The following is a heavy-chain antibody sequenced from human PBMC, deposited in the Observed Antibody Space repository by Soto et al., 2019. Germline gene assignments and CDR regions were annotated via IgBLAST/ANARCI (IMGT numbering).Heavy chain of an antibody. J-gene: IGHJ6*02. CDR2: IYYSGST. D-gene: IGHD1-26*01. V-gene: IGHV4-59*12. CDR3: ARDKNLGCMDV. CDR1: GGSISSYY. Sequence: PSETLSLTCTVSGGSISSYYWSWIRQPPGKGLEWIGYIYYSGSTNYNPSLKSRVTISVDTSKNQFSLKLSSVTAADTAVYYCARDKNLGCMDVWGQGTTVTVSS.